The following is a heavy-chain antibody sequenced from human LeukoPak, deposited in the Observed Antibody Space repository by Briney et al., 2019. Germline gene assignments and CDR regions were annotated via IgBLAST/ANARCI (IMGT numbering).Heavy chain of an antibody. V-gene: IGHV3-15*01. CDR1: GFTFSSYA. CDR3: STDAGYDSRWYNY. J-gene: IGHJ4*02. D-gene: IGHD6-13*01. CDR2: IKSNSAGGTT. Sequence: GGSLRLSCAASGFTFSSYAMIWVRQAPGKGLEWVGRIKSNSAGGTTDYASPVKGRFIISRDDSKTTVYLQMNSLKTEDTAVYYCSTDAGYDSRWYNYWGQGTLVTVSS.